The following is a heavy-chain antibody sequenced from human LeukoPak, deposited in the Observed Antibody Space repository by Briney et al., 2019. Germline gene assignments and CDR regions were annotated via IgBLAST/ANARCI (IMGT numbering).Heavy chain of an antibody. CDR2: INPNSGGT. V-gene: IGHV1-2*06. J-gene: IGHJ4*02. Sequence: ASVNLSCKASGYTFTGYYMHWVRQAPGQGLEWMGRINPNSGGTNYAQKFKGRVTITRDTSINPAYMKLSRLTSEDPAVYSFARDRSRSSLYPDFDYWGQGTRVSVPS. D-gene: IGHD6-13*01. CDR1: GYTFTGYY. CDR3: ARDRSRSSLYPDFDY.